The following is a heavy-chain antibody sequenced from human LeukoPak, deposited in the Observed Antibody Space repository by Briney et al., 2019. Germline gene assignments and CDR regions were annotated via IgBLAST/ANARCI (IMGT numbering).Heavy chain of an antibody. CDR3: ARGPFVEWELPFDY. D-gene: IGHD1-26*01. CDR2: MNPNSGNT. Sequence: VASVKVSCKASGYTFTSYNINWVRQATGQGLEWMGWMNPNSGNTGYAQKSQGRVTMTRNTSISTAYMELSSLRSEDTAVYYCARGPFVEWELPFDYWGQGTLVTVSS. CDR1: GYTFTSYN. J-gene: IGHJ4*02. V-gene: IGHV1-8*01.